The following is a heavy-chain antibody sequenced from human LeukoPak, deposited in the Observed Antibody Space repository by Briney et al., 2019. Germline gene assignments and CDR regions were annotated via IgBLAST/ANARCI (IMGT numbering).Heavy chain of an antibody. CDR3: AAVGYRLQYYFDY. CDR2: IVVGSGNT. Sequence: ASVKVSCXASGFTFTSSAMQWVRQARGQRLEWIGWIVVGSGNTNYAQKLQERVTITRAMSTSTAYMELSSLRSEDTAVYYCAAVGYRLQYYFDYWGQGTLVTVSS. J-gene: IGHJ4*02. V-gene: IGHV1-58*02. CDR1: GFTFTSSA. D-gene: IGHD4-11*01.